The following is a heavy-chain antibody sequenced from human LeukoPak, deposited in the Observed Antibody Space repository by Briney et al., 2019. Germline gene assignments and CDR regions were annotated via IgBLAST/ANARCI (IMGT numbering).Heavy chain of an antibody. CDR3: ARGLVGAIYH. V-gene: IGHV4-34*01. J-gene: IGHJ4*02. CDR1: GGSFSGYY. D-gene: IGHD1-26*01. CDR2: INHSGST. Sequence: SETLSLTCAVYGGSFSGYYWSWIRQPPGKGLEWIGEINHSGSTNYNPSLKSRVTISVDTSKNQFSLKLSSVTAADTAVYYCARGLVGAIYHWGQGTLVTVSS.